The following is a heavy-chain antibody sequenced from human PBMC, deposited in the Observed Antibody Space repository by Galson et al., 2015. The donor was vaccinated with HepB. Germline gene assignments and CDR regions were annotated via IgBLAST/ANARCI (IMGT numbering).Heavy chain of an antibody. D-gene: IGHD3-10*01. V-gene: IGHV1-8*01. CDR2: MNPDSGNT. CDR3: ASRITMVRGEVDY. CDR1: GYTFISHD. Sequence: SVKVSCKASGYTFISHDINWVRQAPGQGLEWMGWMNPDSGNTGYAQKFQGRVTMTRNTSISTAYMELSSLRSEDTAVYYCASRITMVRGEVDYWGQGTLVTVSS. J-gene: IGHJ4*02.